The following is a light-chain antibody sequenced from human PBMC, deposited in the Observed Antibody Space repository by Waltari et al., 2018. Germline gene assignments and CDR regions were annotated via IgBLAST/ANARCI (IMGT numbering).Light chain of an antibody. CDR1: ILGNKY. J-gene: IGLJ3*02. Sequence: SFELTQPPSVSMSPGQTASITCSGDILGNKYASWYQPKPGQSPLLVIYQDTKRPSGIPERFSGSKSGNAATLTISGTQAMDEADYYCQALGTGAWVFGGGTKLTVL. CDR2: QDT. V-gene: IGLV3-1*01. CDR3: QALGTGAWV.